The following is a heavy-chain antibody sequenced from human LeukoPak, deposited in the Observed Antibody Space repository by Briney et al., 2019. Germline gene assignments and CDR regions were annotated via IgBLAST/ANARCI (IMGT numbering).Heavy chain of an antibody. Sequence: PSETLSLTCTVSGGSISSSSYYWGWIRQPPGKGLEWIGSIYYSGSTYYNPSLKSRVTISVDTSKNQFSLKLSSVTAADTAVYYCAREGYWVAFDIWGQGTMVTVSS. J-gene: IGHJ3*02. CDR1: GGSISSSSYY. D-gene: IGHD1-26*01. CDR2: IYYSGST. V-gene: IGHV4-39*07. CDR3: AREGYWVAFDI.